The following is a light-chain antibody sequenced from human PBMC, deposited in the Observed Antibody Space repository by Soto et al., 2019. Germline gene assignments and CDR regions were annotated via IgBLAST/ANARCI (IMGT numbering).Light chain of an antibody. CDR3: QHYGSSPPYT. CDR1: QSVSSNH. J-gene: IGKJ2*01. V-gene: IGKV3-20*01. Sequence: EIVLTQSPGTLSLSPGEGATLSCRASQSVSSNHLAWYQQKPGQAPRLLIFGASSRASDIPDRFSGSGSGTDFTLTISRLEPEDFVVYYCQHYGSSPPYTFGQGNKLEIK. CDR2: GAS.